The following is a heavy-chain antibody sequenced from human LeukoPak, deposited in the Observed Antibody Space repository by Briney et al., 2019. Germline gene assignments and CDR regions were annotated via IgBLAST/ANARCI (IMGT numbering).Heavy chain of an antibody. Sequence: GGSLRLSSAASGFTFSSYAMSWVRQAPGKGLEWVSAISGSGIGTYYADSVKGRFTISRDNSKNTLYLQMNSLRAEDTAVYYCAKYLVTMVRGFDYWGQGTLVTVSS. CDR2: ISGSGIGT. D-gene: IGHD3-10*01. V-gene: IGHV3-23*01. CDR1: GFTFSSYA. CDR3: AKYLVTMVRGFDY. J-gene: IGHJ4*02.